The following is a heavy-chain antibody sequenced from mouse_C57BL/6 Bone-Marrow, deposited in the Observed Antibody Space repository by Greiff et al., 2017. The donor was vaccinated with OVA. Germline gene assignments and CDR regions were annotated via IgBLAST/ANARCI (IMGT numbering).Heavy chain of an antibody. D-gene: IGHD6-1*01. V-gene: IGHV1-81*01. CDR1: GYTFTSYG. CDR3: ARPLWGRFAY. Sequence: VKLVESGAELARPGASVKLSCKASGYTFTSYGISWVKQRTGQGLEWIGEIYPRSGNTYYNEKFKGKATLTADKSSSTAYMELRSLTSEDSAVYFCARPLWGRFAYWGQGTLVTVSA. J-gene: IGHJ3*01. CDR2: IYPRSGNT.